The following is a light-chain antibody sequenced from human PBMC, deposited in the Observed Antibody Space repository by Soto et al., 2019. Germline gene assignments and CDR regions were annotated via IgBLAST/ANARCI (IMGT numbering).Light chain of an antibody. CDR1: QSVSSS. CDR3: QQRTNWRIT. J-gene: IGKJ5*01. V-gene: IGKV3-11*01. CDR2: DTS. Sequence: EIVLTQSPATLSLSPGERATLSCRASQSVSSSLAWYQQKPGQSPRLLIYDTSNRATGIPARFSGSGSETDFTLTISSLEPEDFAVYYCQQRTNWRITFGQGTRLEI.